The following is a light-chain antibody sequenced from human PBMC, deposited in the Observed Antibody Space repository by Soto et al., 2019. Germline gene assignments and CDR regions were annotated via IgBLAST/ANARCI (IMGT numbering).Light chain of an antibody. CDR3: QQYNRWPLT. J-gene: IGKJ4*01. Sequence: EIVMTQYPATLSVSPGERATLSCRASQTVSNNLAWYQQKPGQAPRLLFYSSSTRATGVPARFSGSRSGTDFPLTISSLQSEDFAVYYCQQYNRWPLTFGGGTKVETK. CDR2: SSS. V-gene: IGKV3-15*01. CDR1: QTVSNN.